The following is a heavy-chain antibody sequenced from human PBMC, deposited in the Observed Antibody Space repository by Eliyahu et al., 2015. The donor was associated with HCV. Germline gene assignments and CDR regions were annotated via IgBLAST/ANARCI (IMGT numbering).Heavy chain of an antibody. D-gene: IGHD4-17*01. Sequence: EVQLVESGGGLVQPGGSLRLSCAASGFXFSSYSXNWVRQAPGKGLEWVSYISSSSSTIYYADSVKGRFTISRDNAKNSLYLQMNSLRAEDTAVYYCARSGARTVTTYYYYGMDVWGQGTTVTVSS. CDR3: ARSGARTVTTYYYYGMDV. J-gene: IGHJ6*02. CDR1: GFXFSSYS. V-gene: IGHV3-48*01. CDR2: ISSSSSTI.